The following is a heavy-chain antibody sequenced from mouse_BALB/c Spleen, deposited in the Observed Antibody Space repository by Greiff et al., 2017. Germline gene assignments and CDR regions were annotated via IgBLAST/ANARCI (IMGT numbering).Heavy chain of an antibody. J-gene: IGHJ4*01. CDR3: ARPSYYGSSYPYAMDY. Sequence: VQLVESGAELARPGASVKMSCKASGYTFTSYTMHWVKQRPGQGLEWIGYINPSSGYTNYNQKFKDKATLTADKSSSTAYMQLSSLTSEDSAVYYCARPSYYGSSYPYAMDYWGQGTSVTVSS. D-gene: IGHD1-1*01. CDR2: INPSSGYT. V-gene: IGHV1-4*01. CDR1: GYTFTSYT.